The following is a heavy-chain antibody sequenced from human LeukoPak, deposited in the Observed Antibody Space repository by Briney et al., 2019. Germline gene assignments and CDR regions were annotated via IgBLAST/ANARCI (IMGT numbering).Heavy chain of an antibody. V-gene: IGHV3-21*06. CDR2: INSRSSHT. D-gene: IGHD2-15*01. J-gene: IGHJ4*02. CDR1: GFAFSRYT. CDR3: ARDVVSGDY. Sequence: GGSLRLSCAASGFAFSRYTMTWVRQAPEKGLEWVSSINSRSSHTYYADSVKGRFTISKDDAKNTLHLQMNILRAEDTAVYYCARDVVSGDYWGQGTLVTVSS.